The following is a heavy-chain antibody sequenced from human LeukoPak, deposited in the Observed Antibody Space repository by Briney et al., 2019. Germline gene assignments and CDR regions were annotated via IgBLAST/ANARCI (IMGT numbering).Heavy chain of an antibody. CDR3: ARRYFGTGSRWSRYYFDL. CDR1: GGSISIYY. D-gene: IGHD3-10*01. CDR2: IHHGGTT. V-gene: IGHV4-59*08. Sequence: SETLSLTCTASGGSISIYYWSWVRQTPGKGLEWIGYIHHGGTTNYNPSLKSRVTISLDTSKNQFSLNLRSVTDADTAVYYCARRYFGTGSRWSRYYFDLWGQGTLVTVSA. J-gene: IGHJ4*02.